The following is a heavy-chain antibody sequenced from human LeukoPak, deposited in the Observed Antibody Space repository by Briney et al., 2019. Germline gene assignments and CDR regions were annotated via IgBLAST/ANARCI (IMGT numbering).Heavy chain of an antibody. CDR1: GFTFTSYA. V-gene: IGHV3-23*01. J-gene: IGHJ4*02. CDR3: AKDQDYYDSGGIDY. D-gene: IGHD3-10*01. CDR2: ISGSGGST. Sequence: GGSLRLSCAASGFTFTSYAMSWVRQAPGKGLEWVSGISGSGGSTYYADSVKGRFTISRDNSRNTLYLQMNSLRAEDTAVYYCAKDQDYYDSGGIDYWGQGTLVTVSS.